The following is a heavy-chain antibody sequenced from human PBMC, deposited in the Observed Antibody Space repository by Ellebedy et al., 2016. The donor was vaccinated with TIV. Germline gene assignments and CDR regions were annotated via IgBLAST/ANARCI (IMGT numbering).Heavy chain of an antibody. Sequence: GGSLRLSCVASGFIFSDFSINWVCQAPGKGLEWISYVRSDKRATFYADSVKGRFIISRDSARKSVSLQMNNLRVEDTAIYYCARLNFGDSFDYWGQGTLVTVFS. CDR3: ARLNFGDSFDY. V-gene: IGHV3-48*04. CDR1: GFIFSDFS. D-gene: IGHD2-21*01. CDR2: VRSDKRAT. J-gene: IGHJ4*02.